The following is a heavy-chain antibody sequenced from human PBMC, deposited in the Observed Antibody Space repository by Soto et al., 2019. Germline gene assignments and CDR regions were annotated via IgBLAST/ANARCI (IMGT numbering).Heavy chain of an antibody. D-gene: IGHD5-12*01. CDR3: ARDIVATMSFYNY. V-gene: IGHV1-3*01. Sequence: ASVKVSCKASGYTFTSYAMHWVRQAPGQRLEWMGWINAGNGNTKYSQKFQGRVTITRDTSASTAYMELSSLRSEDTAVYYCARDIVATMSFYNYWGQGTLVTVSS. CDR2: INAGNGNT. J-gene: IGHJ4*02. CDR1: GYTFTSYA.